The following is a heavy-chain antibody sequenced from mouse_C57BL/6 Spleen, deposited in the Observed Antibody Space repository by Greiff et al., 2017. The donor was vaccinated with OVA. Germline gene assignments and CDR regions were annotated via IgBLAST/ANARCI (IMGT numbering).Heavy chain of an antibody. D-gene: IGHD2-1*01. CDR3: AREDYGNSGYFDV. Sequence: QVQLQQSGAELVRPGTSVKVSCKASGYAFTNYLIEWVKQRPGQGLEWIGVINPGSGGTNYNEKFKGKATLTAAKSTSTAYMQLSSLTSEDSAVYFCAREDYGNSGYFDVWGTGTTVTVSS. J-gene: IGHJ1*03. CDR1: GYAFTNYL. CDR2: INPGSGGT. V-gene: IGHV1-54*01.